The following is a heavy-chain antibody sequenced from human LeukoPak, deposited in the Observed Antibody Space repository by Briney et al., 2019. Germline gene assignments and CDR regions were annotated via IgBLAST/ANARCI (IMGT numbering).Heavy chain of an antibody. D-gene: IGHD4-17*01. CDR1: GYRFTSFG. CDR2: ISAYNDNT. CDR3: ARDYGDSPYHFDN. Sequence: ASVKVSCKASGYRFTSFGISWVRQAPGQGLEWMGWISAYNDNTNYAQKLQGRVTMTTDTSTSTAYMELKSLRSDDTAMYYCARDYGDSPYHFDNWGQGTLVTVSS. V-gene: IGHV1-18*01. J-gene: IGHJ4*02.